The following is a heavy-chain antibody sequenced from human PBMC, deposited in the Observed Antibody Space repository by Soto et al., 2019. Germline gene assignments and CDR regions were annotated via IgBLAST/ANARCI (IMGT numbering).Heavy chain of an antibody. CDR1: GFTLTSYA. CDR3: AKDRGGSYYIDY. D-gene: IGHD3-10*01. CDR2: ISGSGGST. Sequence: GGSLRLSCAASGFTLTSYAMSWVRQAPGKGLEWVSAISGSGGSTYYADSVKGRFTISRDNSKNTLYLQMNSLRAEDTAVYYCAKDRGGSYYIDYWGQGTLVTVSS. V-gene: IGHV3-23*01. J-gene: IGHJ4*02.